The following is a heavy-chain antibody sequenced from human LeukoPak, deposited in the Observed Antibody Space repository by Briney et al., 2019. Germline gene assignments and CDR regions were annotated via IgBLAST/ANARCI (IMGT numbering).Heavy chain of an antibody. Sequence: SETLSLTCTVSGGSISSYYWSWIRQPPGKGLEWIGYIYYSGSTNYNPSLKSRVTMSVDTSKNQFSLKLSSVTAADTAVYYCAKYDSSGYYYPYWGQGTLVTVSS. J-gene: IGHJ4*02. CDR1: GGSISSYY. D-gene: IGHD3-22*01. CDR3: AKYDSSGYYYPY. V-gene: IGHV4-59*12. CDR2: IYYSGST.